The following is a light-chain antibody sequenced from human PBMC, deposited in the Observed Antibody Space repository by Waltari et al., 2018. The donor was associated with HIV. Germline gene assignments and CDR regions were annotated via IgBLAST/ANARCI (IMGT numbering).Light chain of an antibody. CDR1: RSILFTSNNKNY. CDR3: QQYFSTPFT. V-gene: IGKV4-1*01. Sequence: DIVMTQSPDSLALSLGEGATINCKSSRSILFTSNNKNYLAWYQQKPGQPPKLLIYWASTRESGVPDRFSGSGSGTDVTLTISSLQTEDVAVYYCQQYFSTPFTFGGGTKVEIE. CDR2: WAS. J-gene: IGKJ4*01.